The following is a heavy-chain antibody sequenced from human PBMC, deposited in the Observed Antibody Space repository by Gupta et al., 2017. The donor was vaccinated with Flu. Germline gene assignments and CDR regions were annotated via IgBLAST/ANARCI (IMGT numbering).Heavy chain of an antibody. CDR3: ARGHWDS. J-gene: IGHJ4*02. V-gene: IGHV3-48*03. Sequence: EVHLVASGGGLVQPGGSLRLSCATSGFTFSAYDMNWVRQAPGKGLEWVSFISSSGVPYNTDSVKGRFTISRDNAKNSVYLQMDSLRAEDTAFYYCARGHWDSWGQGTLVTVSS. CDR2: ISSSGVP. CDR1: GFTFSAYD.